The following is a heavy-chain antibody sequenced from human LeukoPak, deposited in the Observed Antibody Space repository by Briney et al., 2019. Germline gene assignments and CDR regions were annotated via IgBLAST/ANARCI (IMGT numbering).Heavy chain of an antibody. Sequence: GGSLRLSCAASGFTFSSYSMNWVRQAPGKGLEWVSSISSSSSYIYYADSVKGRFTISRDNAKNSLYLQMNSLRAEDTAVYYCARDQFPVQLWLFDYWGQGTLVTVSS. CDR3: ARDQFPVQLWLFDY. D-gene: IGHD5-18*01. J-gene: IGHJ4*02. V-gene: IGHV3-21*01. CDR2: ISSSSSYI. CDR1: GFTFSSYS.